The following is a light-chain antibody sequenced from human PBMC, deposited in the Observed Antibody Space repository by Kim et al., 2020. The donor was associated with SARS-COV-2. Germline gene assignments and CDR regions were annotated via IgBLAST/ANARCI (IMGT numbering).Light chain of an antibody. J-gene: IGLJ1*01. CDR1: NSGEKY. CDR2: QND. V-gene: IGLV3-1*01. Sequence: SYELTQPPSVSVSPGQTASITCSGHNSGEKYACWYQHKPGQSPVLVIYQNDKRPSGIPERFSGSNSGNTASLTISGTQAVDEADYFCQAWDGSTFVFGTGTKVTVL. CDR3: QAWDGSTFV.